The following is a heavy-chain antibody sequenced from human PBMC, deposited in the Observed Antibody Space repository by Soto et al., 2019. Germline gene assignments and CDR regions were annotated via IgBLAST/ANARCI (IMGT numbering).Heavy chain of an antibody. Sequence: SETLSLTCTVSGGSISSGDYCWSWIRQPPGKGLEWIGYIYYSGSTYYNPSLKSRVTISVDTSKNQFSLKLSSVTAADTAVYYCARLGAFYQSLEPWGQGTLVTVSS. CDR1: GGSISSGDYC. V-gene: IGHV4-30-4*01. CDR3: ARLGAFYQSLEP. CDR2: IYYSGST. D-gene: IGHD3-3*02. J-gene: IGHJ5*02.